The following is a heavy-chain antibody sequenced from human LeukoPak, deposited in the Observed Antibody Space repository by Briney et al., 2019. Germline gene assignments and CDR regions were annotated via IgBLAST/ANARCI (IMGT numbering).Heavy chain of an antibody. V-gene: IGHV4-59*01. CDR3: ARSKLGGGPFDY. J-gene: IGHJ4*02. Sequence: PSETLSLTCTVSGGSISSYYWSWIRQPPGKGLEWIGYIYYSGSTNYNPSLKSRVTISVDTSKNQFSLKLSSVTAADTAVYYCARSKLGGGPFDYWGQGTLVTVSS. CDR2: IYYSGST. D-gene: IGHD7-27*01. CDR1: GGSISSYY.